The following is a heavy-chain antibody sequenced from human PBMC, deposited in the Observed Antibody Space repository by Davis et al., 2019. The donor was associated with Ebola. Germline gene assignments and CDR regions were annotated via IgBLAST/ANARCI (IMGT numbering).Heavy chain of an antibody. D-gene: IGHD2-21*01. CDR2: ISWNSGVI. CDR1: GFTFDDYA. CDR3: AKDGGSGAYSGPYYFDY. Sequence: SLKIPCAASGFTFDDYAMHWVRQAPGKGLECVSGISWNSGVIDYADSVKGRFTISRDNAKNSLYLQMNSLRAEDTALYYCAKDGGSGAYSGPYYFDYWGQGTLVTVSS. V-gene: IGHV3-9*01. J-gene: IGHJ4*02.